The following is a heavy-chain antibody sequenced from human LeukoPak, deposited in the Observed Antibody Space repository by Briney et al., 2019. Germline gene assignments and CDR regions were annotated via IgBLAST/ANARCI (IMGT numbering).Heavy chain of an antibody. CDR2: IYHSGST. Sequence: SSETLSLTCTVSGYSISSGYYWGWIRQPPGKGLEWIGSIYHSGSTYYNPSLKSRVTISVDTSKNQFSLKLSSVTAADTAVYYCARVGSYRRDFDYWGQGTLVTVSS. CDR1: GYSISSGYY. J-gene: IGHJ4*02. CDR3: ARVGSYRRDFDY. D-gene: IGHD1-26*01. V-gene: IGHV4-38-2*02.